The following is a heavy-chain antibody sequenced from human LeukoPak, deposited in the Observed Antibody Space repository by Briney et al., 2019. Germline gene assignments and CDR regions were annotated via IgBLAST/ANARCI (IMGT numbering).Heavy chain of an antibody. V-gene: IGHV3-53*01. CDR2: IYSGGRT. CDR3: ARDAIAARPAYYYYGMDV. Sequence: GGSLRLSCAASGFTVSSNYMSWVRQAPGKGLEWVSVIYSGGRTYYADSVKGRFTISRDNSKNTLYLQMNSLRAEDTAVYYCARDAIAARPAYYYYGMDVWGQGTTVTVSS. CDR1: GFTVSSNY. D-gene: IGHD6-6*01. J-gene: IGHJ6*02.